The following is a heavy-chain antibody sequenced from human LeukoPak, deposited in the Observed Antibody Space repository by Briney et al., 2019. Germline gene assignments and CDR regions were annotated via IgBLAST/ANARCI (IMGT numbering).Heavy chain of an antibody. CDR1: GYTFTSYY. CDR2: INPSGGST. J-gene: IGHJ4*02. D-gene: IGHD6-6*01. V-gene: IGHV1-46*01. Sequence: ASVTVSCKASGYTFTSYYMHWVRQAPGQGLEWMGIINPSGGSTSYAQKFQGRATMTRDTSTSTVYMELSSLRSEDTAVYYCARSIAEGENDYWGQGTLVTVSS. CDR3: ARSIAEGENDY.